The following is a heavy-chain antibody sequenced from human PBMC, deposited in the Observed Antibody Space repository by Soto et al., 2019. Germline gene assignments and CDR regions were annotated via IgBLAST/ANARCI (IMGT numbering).Heavy chain of an antibody. J-gene: IGHJ4*02. CDR2: IYGSGGGI. V-gene: IGHV3-23*05. CDR3: AKDAVYNDGLWLMDH. D-gene: IGHD2-21*01. Sequence: SGGSLRLSCTASGLPHNNFAMMWARQAPGKGLECVAGIYGSGGGIQYADSVKGRFTISRDNSRSTVYLQMTDLRADDTALYYCAKDAVYNDGLWLMDHWGQGTQVTVSS. CDR1: GLPHNNFA.